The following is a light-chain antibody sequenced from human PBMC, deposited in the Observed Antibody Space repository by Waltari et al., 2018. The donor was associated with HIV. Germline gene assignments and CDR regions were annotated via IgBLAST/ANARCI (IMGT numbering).Light chain of an antibody. J-gene: IGLJ2*01. CDR1: SSHIGSNT. V-gene: IGLV1-44*01. CDR3: AAWDDSLNGVI. Sequence: QSVLTQPPSASGTPGQRVTISCSGSSSHIGSNTVTWSQQLPGTAPKLLIYNNNQRPSGVPDRFSGSKSGTSASLAISGLQSEDEADYYCAAWDDSLNGVIFGGGTKLTVL. CDR2: NNN.